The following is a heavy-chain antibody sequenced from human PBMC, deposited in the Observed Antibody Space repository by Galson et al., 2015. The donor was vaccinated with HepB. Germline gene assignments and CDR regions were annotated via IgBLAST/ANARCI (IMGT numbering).Heavy chain of an antibody. CDR2: MNPNSGNT. J-gene: IGHJ3*02. V-gene: IGHV1-8*01. Sequence: SVKVSCKASGYTFTSYGINWVRQATGQGLEWMGWMNPNSGNTGYAQKFQGRVTMTRNTSISTAYMELSSLRSEDTAVYYCARGLEDYIWGSYRYNAFDIWGQGTMVTVSS. CDR1: GYTFTSYG. CDR3: ARGLEDYIWGSYRYNAFDI. D-gene: IGHD3-16*02.